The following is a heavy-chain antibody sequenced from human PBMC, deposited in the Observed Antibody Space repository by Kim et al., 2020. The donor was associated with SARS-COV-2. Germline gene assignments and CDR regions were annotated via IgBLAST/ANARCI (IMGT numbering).Heavy chain of an antibody. D-gene: IGHD3-9*01. CDR2: ISYDGSNK. Sequence: GGSLRLSCAASGFTFSSYGMHWVRQAPGKGLEWVAVISYDGSNKYYADSVKGRFTISRDNSKNTLYLQMNSLRAEDAAVYYCAKDLAILTGVDAFDIWGQGTMVTVSS. CDR1: GFTFSSYG. V-gene: IGHV3-30*18. J-gene: IGHJ3*02. CDR3: AKDLAILTGVDAFDI.